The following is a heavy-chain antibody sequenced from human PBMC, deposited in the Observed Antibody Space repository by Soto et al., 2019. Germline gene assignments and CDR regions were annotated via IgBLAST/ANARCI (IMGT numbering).Heavy chain of an antibody. J-gene: IGHJ1*01. Sequence: KGLESIANIYYDGSTYYNPSLKGRVTISMDTSKNQFSLRLTSVTAADTAVYYCARDTSSTSLRAEYFQFWGQGTQVTVSS. D-gene: IGHD6-13*01. CDR3: ARDTSSTSLRAEYFQF. CDR2: IYYDGST. V-gene: IGHV4-39*02.